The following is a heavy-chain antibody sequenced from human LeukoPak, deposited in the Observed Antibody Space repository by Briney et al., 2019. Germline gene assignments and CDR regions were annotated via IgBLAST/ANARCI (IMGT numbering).Heavy chain of an antibody. J-gene: IGHJ6*03. V-gene: IGHV4-38-2*02. CDR1: GYSISSGYY. CDR2: IYHSGRT. CDR3: ASFYCSGGSCYQYYYYYYMDV. Sequence: PSETLSLTCTVSGYSISSGYYWGWIRQPPGKGLEWIGSIYHSGRTFYNPSLKSRVTISVDTSKNQFSLKLSSVTAADTAVYYCASFYCSGGSCYQYYYYYYMDVWGKGTTVTISS. D-gene: IGHD2-15*01.